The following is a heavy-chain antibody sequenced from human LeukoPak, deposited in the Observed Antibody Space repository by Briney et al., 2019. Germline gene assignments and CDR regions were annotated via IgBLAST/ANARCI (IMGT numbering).Heavy chain of an antibody. V-gene: IGHV1-46*01. CDR3: ARVEIGNGGSYGGPTGYFDY. D-gene: IGHD1-26*01. J-gene: IGHJ4*02. CDR1: GYTFTGYY. Sequence: ASVKVSCKASGYTFTGYYVHWVRQAPGQGLEWMGIINPSGGSTSYAQKFQGRVTMTRDTSTSTVYMELSSLRSEDTAVYYCARVEIGNGGSYGGPTGYFDYWGQGTLVTVSS. CDR2: INPSGGST.